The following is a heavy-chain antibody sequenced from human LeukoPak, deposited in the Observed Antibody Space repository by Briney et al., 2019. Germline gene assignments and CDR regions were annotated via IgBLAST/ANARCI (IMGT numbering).Heavy chain of an antibody. Sequence: GASVKVSCKASGYTFTGYYMHWVRQAPGQGLEWMGIINPSGGNTSYAQKFQGRVTMTRDTSTSTVYMELSSLRSEDTAVYYCARGGTLYYYDSSGYGIDYWGQGTLVTVSS. CDR1: GYTFTGYY. J-gene: IGHJ4*02. D-gene: IGHD3-22*01. CDR2: INPSGGNT. CDR3: ARGGTLYYYDSSGYGIDY. V-gene: IGHV1-46*01.